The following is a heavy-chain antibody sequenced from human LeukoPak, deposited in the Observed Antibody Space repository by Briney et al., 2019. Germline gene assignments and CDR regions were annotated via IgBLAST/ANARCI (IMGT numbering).Heavy chain of an antibody. CDR1: GFTFSSYW. J-gene: IGHJ4*02. CDR2: INSDGSST. Sequence: GGSLRLSCAASGFTFSSYWMHWVRQAPGKGLVWVSRINSDGSSTSYADSVKGRFTISRDNSKNTLYLQMDSLRAEDTAVYYCAKRSAPYGVAGLYFDYWGQGTLLTVSS. CDR3: AKRSAPYGVAGLYFDY. V-gene: IGHV3-74*01. D-gene: IGHD6-19*01.